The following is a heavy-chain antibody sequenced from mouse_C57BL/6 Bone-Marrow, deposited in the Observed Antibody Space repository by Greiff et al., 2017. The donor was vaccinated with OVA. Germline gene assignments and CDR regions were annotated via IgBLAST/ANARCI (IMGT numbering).Heavy chain of an antibody. CDR2: IYPRSGNT. CDR1: GYTFTSYG. CDR3: ARAHLAWFAY. J-gene: IGHJ3*01. Sequence: QVQLQQSGAELARPGASVKLSCKASGYTFTSYGISWVKQRTGQGLEWIGDIYPRSGNTYYNEKFKGKATLTADKSSSTAYMELRSLTSEDSAVYFCARAHLAWFAYWGQGTLVTVSA. V-gene: IGHV1-81*01.